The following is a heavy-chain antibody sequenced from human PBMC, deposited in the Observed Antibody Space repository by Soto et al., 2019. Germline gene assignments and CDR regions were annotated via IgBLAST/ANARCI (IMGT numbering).Heavy chain of an antibody. CDR2: TKNKANSYTT. J-gene: IGHJ4*02. CDR3: ARLRIGYNGFYYLDY. Sequence: EVQLVESGGGLVQPGGSLRLSCAASGFTFSDHYMEWVRQAPGKGLEWVARTKNKANSYTTIYAASVKGRFTISRDDSKNSLYLQMNSLKTEDTAVYYCARLRIGYNGFYYLDYWGQGTLVTVSS. V-gene: IGHV3-72*01. D-gene: IGHD5-12*01. CDR1: GFTFSDHY.